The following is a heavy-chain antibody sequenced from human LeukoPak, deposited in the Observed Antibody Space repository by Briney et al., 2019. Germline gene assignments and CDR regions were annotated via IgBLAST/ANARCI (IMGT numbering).Heavy chain of an antibody. CDR3: AREGGYRYQDYFDY. V-gene: IGHV1-2*02. CDR2: INPNSGGT. J-gene: IGHJ4*02. Sequence: ASVKVSCKASGYTFTGYYMHWVRQAPGQGLEWMGWINPNSGGTNYAQKFQGRVTMTRDTSISTAYMELSRLRSDDTAVYYCAREGGYRYQDYFDYWGRGTLVTVSS. D-gene: IGHD6-13*01. CDR1: GYTFTGYY.